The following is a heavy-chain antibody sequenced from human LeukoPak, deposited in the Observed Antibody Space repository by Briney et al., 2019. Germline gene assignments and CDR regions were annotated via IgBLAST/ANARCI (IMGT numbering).Heavy chain of an antibody. CDR1: GYTFTSYG. J-gene: IGHJ4*02. V-gene: IGHV1-18*01. CDR3: ARGPNSSGWYGY. Sequence: ASVKVSCKASGYTFTSYGISWLRQAPGHGLEWIGWISAYNGNTNYAQKLQGRVTMTTDTSTSTAYMELRSLRSDDTAVYYCARGPNSSGWYGYWGQGTLVTVSS. D-gene: IGHD6-19*01. CDR2: ISAYNGNT.